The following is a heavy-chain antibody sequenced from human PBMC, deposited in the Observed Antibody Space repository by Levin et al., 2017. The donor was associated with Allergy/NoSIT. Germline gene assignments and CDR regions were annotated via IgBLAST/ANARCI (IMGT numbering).Heavy chain of an antibody. J-gene: IGHJ6*02. CDR3: VKDIYLGQWPQQYGMDV. V-gene: IGHV3-9*01. Sequence: GGSLRLSCAASGFTFDDYAMHWVRQGPGKGLEWVSGIIWNSETMGYADSVKGRFTISRDNAKNSLYLQMNSLRPEDTALNYCVKDIYLGQWPQQYGMDVWGQGTTVTVS. CDR2: IIWNSETM. D-gene: IGHD6-19*01. CDR1: GFTFDDYA.